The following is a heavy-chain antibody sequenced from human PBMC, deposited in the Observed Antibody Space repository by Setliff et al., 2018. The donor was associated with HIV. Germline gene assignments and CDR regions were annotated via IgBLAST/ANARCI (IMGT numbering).Heavy chain of an antibody. CDR1: GYTFTDNY. V-gene: IGHV1-2*02. CDR3: AREVYYDSSPGGHDAFDI. Sequence: ASVKVSCKASGYTFTDNYIHWVRQAPGQGLEWMGWIIPKSGGTNYAQRFKVRVTMTRDTTISTAYMELSRLRSDDTAVYYCAREVYYDSSPGGHDAFDIWGQGTMVTVSS. J-gene: IGHJ3*02. D-gene: IGHD3-22*01. CDR2: IIPKSGGT.